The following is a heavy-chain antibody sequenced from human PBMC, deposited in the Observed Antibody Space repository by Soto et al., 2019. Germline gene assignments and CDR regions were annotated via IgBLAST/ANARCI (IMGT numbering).Heavy chain of an antibody. CDR2: IYYSGST. V-gene: IGHV4-59*01. J-gene: IGHJ5*02. D-gene: IGHD3-16*01. CDR3: AREKGGNWFDP. CDR1: GGSISSYY. Sequence: QVQLQESGPGLVKPSETLSLTCTVSGGSISSYYWSWIRQPPGKGLEWIGYIYYSGSTNYNPSLKSRVTITVDTSKNQFSLKLSSVTAADTAVYCCAREKGGNWFDPWGQGTLDTVSS.